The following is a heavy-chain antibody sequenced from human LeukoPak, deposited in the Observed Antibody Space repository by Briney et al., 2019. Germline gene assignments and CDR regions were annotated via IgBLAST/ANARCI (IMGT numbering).Heavy chain of an antibody. CDR2: IGWNSGST. Sequence: GGSLRLSCAASGFTFDDYAMHWVRQAPGKGLEWVSGIGWNSGSTYYADSVKGRFTISRDNSENTLYLQMNSLRAEDTAVYYCAKDGPQYYDILTGYPNWFDPWGQGTLVTVSS. J-gene: IGHJ5*02. CDR1: GFTFDDYA. CDR3: AKDGPQYYDILTGYPNWFDP. D-gene: IGHD3-9*01. V-gene: IGHV3-23*01.